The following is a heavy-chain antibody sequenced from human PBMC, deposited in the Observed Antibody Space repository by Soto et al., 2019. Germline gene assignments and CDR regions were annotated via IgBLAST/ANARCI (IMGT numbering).Heavy chain of an antibody. V-gene: IGHV3-49*04. CDR1: GFTFGDYA. Sequence: PGGSLRLSCTASGFTFGDYAVSWVRQAPGKGLEWVGFIRSKAYGGTTEYAASVKGRFTISRDDSKSIAYLQMNSLKTEDTAVYYCAKNQERELPRVIDFWGQGTLVTVSS. D-gene: IGHD1-7*01. J-gene: IGHJ4*02. CDR2: IRSKAYGGTT. CDR3: AKNQERELPRVIDF.